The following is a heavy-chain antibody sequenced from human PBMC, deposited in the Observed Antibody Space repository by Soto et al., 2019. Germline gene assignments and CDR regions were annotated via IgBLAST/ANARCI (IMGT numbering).Heavy chain of an antibody. J-gene: IGHJ6*02. CDR2: IYYSGST. D-gene: IGHD5-12*01. V-gene: IGHV4-59*01. CDR3: ARGTGWLQFDDYCYGMDV. Sequence: SETLSLTCTVSGGSISSYYWSWIRQPPGKGLEWIGYIYYSGSTNYNPSLKSRVTISVDTSKNQFSLKLSSVTAADTAVYYCARGTGWLQFDDYCYGMDVWGQGTTVTVSS. CDR1: GGSISSYY.